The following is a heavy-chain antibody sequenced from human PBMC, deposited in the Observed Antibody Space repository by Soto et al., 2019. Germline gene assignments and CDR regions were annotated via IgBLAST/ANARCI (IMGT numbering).Heavy chain of an antibody. V-gene: IGHV1-18*01. CDR3: ARIGISGGSFKTSYYYMDV. CDR1: GYTFTSYG. Sequence: ASVTVSCKASGYTFTSYGISWVRQAPGQGLEWMGWISAYNGNTNYAQKLQGRVTMTTDTSTSTAYMELRSLRSDDTAVYYCARIGISGGSFKTSYYYMDVWGKGTTVTVSS. CDR2: ISAYNGNT. J-gene: IGHJ6*03. D-gene: IGHD2-15*01.